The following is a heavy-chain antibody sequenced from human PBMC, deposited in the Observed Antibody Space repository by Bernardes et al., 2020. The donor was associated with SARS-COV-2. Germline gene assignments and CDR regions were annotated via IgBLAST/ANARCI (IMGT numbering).Heavy chain of an antibody. V-gene: IGHV4-59*12. CDR3: AREIKVVVPAAGSGVWYFDL. Sequence: SETLSLTCTVSGGSISSYYWSWIRQPPGKGLEWIGYIYYSGSTNYNPSLKSRVTISVDTSKNQFSLKLSSVTAADTAVYYCAREIKVVVPAAGSGVWYFDLWGRGTLVTVSS. CDR1: GGSISSYY. D-gene: IGHD2-2*01. CDR2: IYYSGST. J-gene: IGHJ2*01.